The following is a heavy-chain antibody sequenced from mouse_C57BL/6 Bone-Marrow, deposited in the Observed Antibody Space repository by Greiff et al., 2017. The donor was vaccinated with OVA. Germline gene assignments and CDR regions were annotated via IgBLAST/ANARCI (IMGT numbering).Heavy chain of an antibody. V-gene: IGHV1-80*01. Sequence: VQLQQSGAELVKPGASVKISCKASGYAFSSSWMNWVKQRPGKGLEWIGQIYPGDGDTNYNGKFKGKATLTADKSSSTAYMQLSSLTSEDSAVYFCARWYSNPLYYAMDYWGQGTSVTVSS. D-gene: IGHD2-5*01. CDR1: GYAFSSSW. CDR3: ARWYSNPLYYAMDY. J-gene: IGHJ4*01. CDR2: IYPGDGDT.